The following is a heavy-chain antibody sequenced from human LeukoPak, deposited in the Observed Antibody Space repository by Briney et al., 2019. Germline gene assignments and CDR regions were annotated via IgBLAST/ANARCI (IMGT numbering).Heavy chain of an antibody. J-gene: IGHJ4*02. CDR2: ISGSGGST. CDR3: AKGNDFWSGYLD. V-gene: IGHV3-23*01. CDR1: GLTFSSYA. Sequence: GGSLRLSCAASGLTFSSYAMSWVRQAPGKGLEWVSAISGSGGSTYYADSVKGRFTISRDNSKNTLYLQMNSLRAEDTAVYYCAKGNDFWSGYLDWGQGTLVTVSS. D-gene: IGHD3-3*01.